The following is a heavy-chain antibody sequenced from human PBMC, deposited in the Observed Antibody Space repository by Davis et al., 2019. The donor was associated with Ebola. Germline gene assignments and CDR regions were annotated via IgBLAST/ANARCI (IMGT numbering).Heavy chain of an antibody. Sequence: MPSETLSLTCTVSGGSISSSGYFWGWIRQPPGKGLEWIGSIFYGVNTYYSPSLRSRATISVDTSKNHLSLTLSSVTAADTAVYYCYTTSGSWGQGTLVAVSS. CDR1: GGSISSSGYF. J-gene: IGHJ4*02. CDR3: YTTSGS. D-gene: IGHD2-2*01. CDR2: IFYGVNT. V-gene: IGHV4-39*02.